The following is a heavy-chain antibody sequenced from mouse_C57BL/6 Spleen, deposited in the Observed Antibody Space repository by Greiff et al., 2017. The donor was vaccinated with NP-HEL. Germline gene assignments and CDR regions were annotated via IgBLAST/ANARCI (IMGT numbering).Heavy chain of an antibody. CDR2: IHPNSGST. D-gene: IGHD2-1*01. CDR1: GYTFTSYW. V-gene: IGHV1-64*01. CDR3: AKIYYGNGWYFDV. J-gene: IGHJ1*03. Sequence: QVHVKQPGAELVKPGASVKLSCKASGYTFTSYWMHWVKQRPGQGLEWIGMIHPNSGSTNYNEKFKSKATLTVDKSSSTAYMQLSSLTSEDSAVYYCAKIYYGNGWYFDVWGTGTTVTVSS.